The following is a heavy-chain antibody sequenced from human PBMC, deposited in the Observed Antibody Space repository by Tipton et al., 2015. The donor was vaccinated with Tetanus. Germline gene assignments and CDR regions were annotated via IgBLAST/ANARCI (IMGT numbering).Heavy chain of an antibody. CDR3: ARANYQWDGSGSDAFDI. CDR2: ISSSSSTI. Sequence: SLRLSCAASGFTFSSYSMNWVRQAPGKGLEWVSYISSSSSTIYYADSVKGRFTISRDNAKNSLYLQMNSLRAEDTAVYYCARANYQWDGSGSDAFDIWGQGTMVTVSS. V-gene: IGHV3-48*01. D-gene: IGHD3-10*01. CDR1: GFTFSSYS. J-gene: IGHJ3*02.